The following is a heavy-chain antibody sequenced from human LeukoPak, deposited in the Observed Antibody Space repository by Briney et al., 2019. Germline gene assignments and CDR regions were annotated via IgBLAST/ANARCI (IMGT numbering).Heavy chain of an antibody. CDR1: GGSFSGYD. D-gene: IGHD2-15*01. CDR2: INHSGST. V-gene: IGHV4-34*01. CDR3: ARGCSGGSCSPSFQH. J-gene: IGHJ1*01. Sequence: SETLSLTCAVYGGSFSGYDWSWIRQPPGKGLEWIGEINHSGSTNYNPSLKSRVTISVDASKNQFSLKLSSVTAADTAVYYCARGCSGGSCSPSFQHWGQGTLVTVSS.